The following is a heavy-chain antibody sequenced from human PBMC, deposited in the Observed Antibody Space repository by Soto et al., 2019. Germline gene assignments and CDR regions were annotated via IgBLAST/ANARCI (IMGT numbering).Heavy chain of an antibody. CDR2: IYHSGST. Sequence: PSETLSLTCAVSGGSISSSNWWSWVRQPPGKGLEWIGEIYHSGSTNYNPSLKSRVTISVDKSKNQFSLKLSSVTAADTAVYYCARGPIRSLWFGELLSNSNWFDPWGQGTLVTVSS. V-gene: IGHV4-4*02. CDR3: ARGPIRSLWFGELLSNSNWFDP. D-gene: IGHD3-10*01. J-gene: IGHJ5*02. CDR1: GGSISSSNW.